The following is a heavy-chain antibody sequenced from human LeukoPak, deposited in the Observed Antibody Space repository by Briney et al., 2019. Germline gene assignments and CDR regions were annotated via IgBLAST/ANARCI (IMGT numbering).Heavy chain of an antibody. CDR2: ISAYDGNT. CDR1: GYTFTSYG. D-gene: IGHD2-2*01. CDR3: ARVQRPQLGYCSSTSCPLGY. Sequence: ASVKVSCKASGYTFTSYGISWVRQAPGQGLEWMGWISAYDGNTNYAQKLQGRVTMTTDTSTSTAYMELRSLRSEDTAVYYCARVQRPQLGYCSSTSCPLGYWGQGTLVTVSS. V-gene: IGHV1-18*01. J-gene: IGHJ4*02.